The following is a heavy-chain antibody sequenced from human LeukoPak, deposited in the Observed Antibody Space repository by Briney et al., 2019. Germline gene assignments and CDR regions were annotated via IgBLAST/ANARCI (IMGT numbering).Heavy chain of an antibody. CDR1: GGSISSYY. Sequence: SETLSLTCTVSGGSISSYYWSWIRQPPGKGLEWIGYIHYSGSTNYNPSLKSRVTISVDTSKNQFSLKLSSVTAADTAVYYCARETPYYDSSGPIDYWGQGTLVTVSS. J-gene: IGHJ4*02. CDR3: ARETPYYDSSGPIDY. V-gene: IGHV4-59*01. CDR2: IHYSGST. D-gene: IGHD3-22*01.